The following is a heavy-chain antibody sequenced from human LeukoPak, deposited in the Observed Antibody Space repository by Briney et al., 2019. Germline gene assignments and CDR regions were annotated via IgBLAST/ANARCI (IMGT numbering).Heavy chain of an antibody. CDR3: ARGGSSSWLDYYYYGMDV. D-gene: IGHD6-13*01. Sequence: SETLSLTCTVSGGSISSYYWSWIRQPPGKGLEWIGYIYYSGSTNYNPSLKSRVTISVDTSQNQFSLKLSSVTAADTAVYYCARGGSSSWLDYYYYGMDVWGQGTTVTVSS. V-gene: IGHV4-59*08. CDR2: IYYSGST. J-gene: IGHJ6*02. CDR1: GGSISSYY.